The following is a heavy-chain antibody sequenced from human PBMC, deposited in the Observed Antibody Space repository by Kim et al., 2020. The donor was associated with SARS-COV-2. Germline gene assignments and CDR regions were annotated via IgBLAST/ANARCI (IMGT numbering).Heavy chain of an antibody. CDR3: ARDTPLYYYDSSGYLDY. V-gene: IGHV3-48*03. D-gene: IGHD3-22*01. Sequence: VKGRFTSSRDNAKNSLYLQINSLRAEDTAVYYCARDTPLYYYDSSGYLDYWGQGTLVTVSS. J-gene: IGHJ4*02.